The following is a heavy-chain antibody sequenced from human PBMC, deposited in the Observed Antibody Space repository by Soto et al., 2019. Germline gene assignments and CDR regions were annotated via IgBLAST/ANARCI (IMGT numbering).Heavy chain of an antibody. Sequence: QVHLVQSGAEVKKPGASVKVSCKGSGYDFTTYGITWVRQAPGQGLEWMAWISAHNGITDHAQKLQGRVTVTRDTATSTAYMELRSLRSDDTAMYYCARGRYGDYWGQGALVTVSS. J-gene: IGHJ4*02. V-gene: IGHV1-18*01. CDR3: ARGRYGDY. D-gene: IGHD1-1*01. CDR2: ISAHNGIT. CDR1: GYDFTTYG.